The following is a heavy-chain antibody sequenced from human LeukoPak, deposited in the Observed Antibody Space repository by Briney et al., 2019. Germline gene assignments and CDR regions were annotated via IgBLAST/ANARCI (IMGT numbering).Heavy chain of an antibody. D-gene: IGHD3-22*01. CDR1: GYTFTSYG. Sequence: EASVKVSCKASGYTFTSYGISWVRQAPGQGLEWMGWISAYNGNTNYAQKLQGRVTMTTDTSTSTAYMELRSLRSDDTAVYYCARDQDYYDSSGYVDWGQGTLVTVSS. V-gene: IGHV1-18*01. CDR3: ARDQDYYDSSGYVD. CDR2: ISAYNGNT. J-gene: IGHJ4*02.